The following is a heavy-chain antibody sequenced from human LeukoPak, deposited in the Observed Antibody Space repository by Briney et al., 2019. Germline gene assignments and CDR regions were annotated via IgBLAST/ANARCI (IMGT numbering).Heavy chain of an antibody. V-gene: IGHV3-7*01. Sequence: GGSLRLSCAASGFTFSSYWMSWVRQAPGKGLEWVANIKQDGSEKYYVDSVKGRFTISRDNAKNSLYLQMNSLRAEDTAVYYCARDLDCSSTSCYGYLSYYYYYYGMDVWGQGTTVTVSS. CDR2: IKQDGSEK. D-gene: IGHD2-2*01. J-gene: IGHJ6*02. CDR1: GFTFSSYW. CDR3: ARDLDCSSTSCYGYLSYYYYYYGMDV.